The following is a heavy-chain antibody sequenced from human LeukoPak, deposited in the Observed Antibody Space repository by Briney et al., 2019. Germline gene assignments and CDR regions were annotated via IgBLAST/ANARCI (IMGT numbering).Heavy chain of an antibody. V-gene: IGHV1-18*01. CDR2: INPYNSKT. Sequence: GASVKVSCKASGYTFTKYGINWVRQAPGQGLGRMGWINPYNSKTIYAENLQGRLSMTTDTSTSTAYMEMRSLRSDDTAVYYCARDYVGDPLNWFDSWGQGTLLTVSS. CDR3: ARDYVGDPLNWFDS. CDR1: GYTFTKYG. D-gene: IGHD4-23*01. J-gene: IGHJ5*01.